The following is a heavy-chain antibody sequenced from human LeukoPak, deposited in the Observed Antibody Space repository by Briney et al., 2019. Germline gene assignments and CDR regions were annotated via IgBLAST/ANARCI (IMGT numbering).Heavy chain of an antibody. CDR1: GYTFTSYD. J-gene: IGHJ3*02. Sequence: ASVKVSCKASGYTFTSYDINWVRQATGQGLEWMGWINPNSGGTNYAQKFQGRVTMTRDTSISTAYMELSRLRSDDTAVYYCAREWRPPMVRGVNGAFDIWGQGTMVTVSS. D-gene: IGHD3-10*01. CDR3: AREWRPPMVRGVNGAFDI. CDR2: INPNSGGT. V-gene: IGHV1-2*02.